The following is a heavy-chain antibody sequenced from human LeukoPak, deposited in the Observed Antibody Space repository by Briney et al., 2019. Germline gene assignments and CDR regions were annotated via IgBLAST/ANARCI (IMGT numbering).Heavy chain of an antibody. V-gene: IGHV4-61*05. J-gene: IGHJ4*02. CDR1: GGSISSSSYY. D-gene: IGHD1-1*01. Sequence: PETLSLTCTVSGGSISSSSYYWGWIRQPPGKGLEWIGYIYYSGSTNYNPSLKSRVTISVDTSKNQFSLKLSSVTAADTAVYYCARRGTGTPGYYFDYWGQGTLVTVSS. CDR2: IYYSGST. CDR3: ARRGTGTPGYYFDY.